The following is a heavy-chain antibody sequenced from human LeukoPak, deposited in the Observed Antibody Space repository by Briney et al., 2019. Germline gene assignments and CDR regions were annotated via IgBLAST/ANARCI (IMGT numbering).Heavy chain of an antibody. CDR2: IRYDGSNK. Sequence: PGGSLRLSCAASGFTFSSYGMHWVRQAPGKGLEWVAFIRYDGSNKYYADSVKGRFTISRDNSKNTLYLQMNSLRAEDTAVYYCAKEDDSSGSTFDYWGQGTLVTVSS. CDR1: GFTFSSYG. CDR3: AKEDDSSGSTFDY. J-gene: IGHJ4*02. D-gene: IGHD3-22*01. V-gene: IGHV3-30*02.